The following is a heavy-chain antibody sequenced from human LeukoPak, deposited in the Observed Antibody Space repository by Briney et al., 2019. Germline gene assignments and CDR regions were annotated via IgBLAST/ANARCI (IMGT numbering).Heavy chain of an antibody. CDR2: IYTSGST. V-gene: IGHV4-61*02. J-gene: IGHJ4*02. D-gene: IGHD4-17*01. CDR3: ARQDHPSVTLDY. Sequence: SETLSLTCTVSGGSISSGSYYWSWIRQPAGKGLEWIGRIYTSGSTNYNPSLKSRVTISVDTSKNQFSLKLSSVTAADTAVYYCARQDHPSVTLDYWGQGTLVTVSS. CDR1: GGSISSGSYY.